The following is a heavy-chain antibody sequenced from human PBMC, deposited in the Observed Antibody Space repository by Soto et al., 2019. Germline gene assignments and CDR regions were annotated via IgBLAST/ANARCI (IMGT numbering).Heavy chain of an antibody. D-gene: IGHD6-6*01. CDR3: AKRSSSYTFDY. CDR1: GFTFSRYA. CDR2: SSGSDDST. V-gene: IGHV3-23*01. J-gene: IGHJ4*02. Sequence: EVQLLESGGGWVQPGESLRLSCSASGFTFSRYAMSWFRQAPGQGLEWVSVSSGSDDSTYYADSVKGRFTISRDNSKNTLYLQMNSLRAEDTAGDYCAKRSSSYTFDYWGQGTLVTVSS.